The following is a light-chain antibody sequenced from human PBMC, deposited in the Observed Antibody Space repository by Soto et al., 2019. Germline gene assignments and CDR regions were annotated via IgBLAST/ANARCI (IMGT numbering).Light chain of an antibody. Sequence: VLTQSPATLSLSPGERATLSCRTSLSVSVYLDWYQRKPGQAPRLLISDASNRATGIPARFSGSGSGTDFTLTISSLEPEDFAVYYCHQRQYWPPITFGQGTRLEIK. J-gene: IGKJ5*01. V-gene: IGKV3-11*01. CDR2: DAS. CDR1: LSVSVY. CDR3: HQRQYWPPIT.